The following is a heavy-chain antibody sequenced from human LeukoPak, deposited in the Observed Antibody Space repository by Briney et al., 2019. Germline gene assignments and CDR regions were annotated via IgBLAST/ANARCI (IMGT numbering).Heavy chain of an antibody. D-gene: IGHD2-15*01. J-gene: IGHJ4*02. CDR1: GDSISIYY. CDR2: IYYSGST. Sequence: PSETLSLTCSVSGDSISIYYWSWIRQPPGKGLEWIGYIYYSGSTNYNPSLRSRVTISVDTSKNQFSLKLSSVTAADTAVYYCARDEGDGSYFDNWGQGTLVTVSS. V-gene: IGHV4-59*01. CDR3: ARDEGDGSYFDN.